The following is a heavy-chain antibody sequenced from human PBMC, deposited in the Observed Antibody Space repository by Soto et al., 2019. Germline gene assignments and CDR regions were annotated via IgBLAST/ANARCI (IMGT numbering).Heavy chain of an antibody. D-gene: IGHD3-3*01. J-gene: IGHJ4*02. Sequence: GGSLRLSCAASGFTVSSNYMSWVRQAPGKGLEWVSVIYSGGSTYYADSVKGRFTISRDNSKNTLYLQMNSLRAEDTAVYYCARSYYDFWSGSVSPLYFDYWGQGTLVTVSS. CDR1: GFTVSSNY. CDR3: ARSYYDFWSGSVSPLYFDY. CDR2: IYSGGST. V-gene: IGHV3-53*05.